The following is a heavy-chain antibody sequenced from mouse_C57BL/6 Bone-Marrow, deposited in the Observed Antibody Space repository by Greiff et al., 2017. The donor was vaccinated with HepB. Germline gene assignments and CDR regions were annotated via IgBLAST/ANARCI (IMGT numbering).Heavy chain of an antibody. CDR3: ARHGGGGLRRAYFDY. Sequence: EVQLMESGGDLVKPGGSLKLSCAASGFTFSSYGMSWVRQTPDKRLEWVATISSGGSYTYYPDSVKGRFTISRDNAKNTLYLQMSSLKSEDTAMYYCARHGGGGLRRAYFDYWGQGTTLTVSS. CDR2: ISSGGSYT. J-gene: IGHJ2*01. V-gene: IGHV5-6*01. CDR1: GFTFSSYG. D-gene: IGHD2-2*01.